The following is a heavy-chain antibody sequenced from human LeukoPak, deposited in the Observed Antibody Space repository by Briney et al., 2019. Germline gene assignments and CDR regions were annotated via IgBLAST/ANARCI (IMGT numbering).Heavy chain of an antibody. V-gene: IGHV3-21*01. J-gene: IGHJ4*02. CDR2: ISSSSSYI. D-gene: IGHD1-26*01. CDR3: ARESQIATCFDY. CDR1: GFTFSSYS. Sequence: PGGSLRLSCAASGFTFSSYSMNWVRQAPGKGLEWVSSISSSSSYIYYADSVKGRFTISRDNAKNSLYLQMNSLRAEDTAVYYCARESQIATCFDYWGQGTLVTVSS.